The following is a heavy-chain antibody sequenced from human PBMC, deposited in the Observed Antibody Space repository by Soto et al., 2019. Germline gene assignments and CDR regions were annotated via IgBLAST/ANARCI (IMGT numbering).Heavy chain of an antibody. CDR2: IRNAARSYST. Sequence: EVQLVESGGALVQPGGSLRLSCVASGFTLSNHYMDWVRQAPGKGLEWIGLIRNAARSYSTEHAASVKGRFTISRDDPKTTLYLQMNSLRTKDTAVYNCAAWTWVGPYLPWGQGTLVPVSS. D-gene: IGHD1-1*01. V-gene: IGHV3-72*01. CDR3: AAWTWVGPYLP. J-gene: IGHJ5*02. CDR1: GFTLSNHY.